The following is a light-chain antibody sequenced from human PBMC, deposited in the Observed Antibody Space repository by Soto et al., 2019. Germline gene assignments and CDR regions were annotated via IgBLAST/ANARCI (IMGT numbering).Light chain of an antibody. J-gene: IGLJ1*01. CDR3: ASLTTTNFV. Sequence: QSALTQPASVSVSPGQSITISCTGTSSDVGAYNLVSWYQHLPYKAPKLIISEVTNRPSGVSDRFSGSKSGNTASLTISGRQAEDEADYCCASLTTTNFVFGSGTKLTVL. CDR2: EVT. CDR1: SSDVGAYNL. V-gene: IGLV2-14*01.